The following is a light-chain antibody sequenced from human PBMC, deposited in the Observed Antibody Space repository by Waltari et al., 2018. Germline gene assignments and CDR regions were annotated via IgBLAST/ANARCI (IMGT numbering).Light chain of an antibody. CDR1: QSISNY. Sequence: DIQMTQSPSSLSPSVGDRVTITCRASQSISNYLNWYQQKPGKAPKLLIYTASSLQSGVPSRFSGSGSGTDFTHTISSLQPEDFATYYCQQSYSTPRTFGQGTKVEIK. CDR2: TAS. CDR3: QQSYSTPRT. J-gene: IGKJ1*01. V-gene: IGKV1-39*01.